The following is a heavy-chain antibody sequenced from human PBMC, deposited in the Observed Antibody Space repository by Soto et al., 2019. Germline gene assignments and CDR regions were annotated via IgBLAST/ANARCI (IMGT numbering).Heavy chain of an antibody. CDR1: GFTFSSYA. D-gene: IGHD5-18*01. J-gene: IGHJ4*02. Sequence: GGSLRLSCAASGFTFSSYAMSWVRQAPGKGLEWVSAISGSGGSTYYADSVKGRFTISRDNSKNTLYLQMNSLRAEDTAVYYCAKDSVRGYSYGHEDYFDYWGQGTLVTVSS. CDR2: ISGSGGST. CDR3: AKDSVRGYSYGHEDYFDY. V-gene: IGHV3-23*01.